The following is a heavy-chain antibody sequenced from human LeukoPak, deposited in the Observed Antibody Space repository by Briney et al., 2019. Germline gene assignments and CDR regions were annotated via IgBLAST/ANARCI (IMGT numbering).Heavy chain of an antibody. J-gene: IGHJ4*02. CDR2: INRNGGST. CDR3: ARGFRNGPFDC. V-gene: IGHV3-20*04. Sequence: PGGSLRLSCEASGFTFDDYGMSWVRQPPGKGLEWVSGINRNGGSTDYVDSVKGRFTISRDNAKNSHFLQMNSLRVEDTALYYCARGFRNGPFDCWGQGTLVTVSS. CDR1: GFTFDDYG. D-gene: IGHD2-8*01.